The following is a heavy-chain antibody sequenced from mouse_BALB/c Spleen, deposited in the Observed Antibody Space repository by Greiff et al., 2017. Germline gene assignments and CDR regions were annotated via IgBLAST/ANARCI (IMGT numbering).Heavy chain of an antibody. D-gene: IGHD1-1*01. J-gene: IGHJ3*01. CDR3: ARDGDYYGSSPFAY. V-gene: IGHV7-3*02. Sequence: EVHLVESGGGLVQPGGSLRLSCATSGFTFTDYYMSWVRQPPGKALEWLGFIRNKANGYTTEYSASVKGRFTISRDNSQSILYLQMNTLRAEDSATYYCARDGDYYGSSPFAYWGQGTLVTVSA. CDR1: GFTFTDYY. CDR2: IRNKANGYTT.